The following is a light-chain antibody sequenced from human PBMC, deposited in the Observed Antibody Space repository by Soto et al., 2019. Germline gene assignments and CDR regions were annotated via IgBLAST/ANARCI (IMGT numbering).Light chain of an antibody. CDR3: QQRRTWPPT. Sequence: EIVLTQSPATLSLSPGERATLSCRASQSISSYLAWYQQKPGQAPRLLIYDASNRATGIPPRFSGGGTGTDFTLTISSLDPEDFAVYYCQQRRTWPPTFGGGTKVEIK. J-gene: IGKJ4*01. CDR1: QSISSY. CDR2: DAS. V-gene: IGKV3-11*01.